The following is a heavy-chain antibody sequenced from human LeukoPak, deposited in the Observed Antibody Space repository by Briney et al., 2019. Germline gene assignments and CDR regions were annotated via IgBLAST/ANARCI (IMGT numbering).Heavy chain of an antibody. CDR2: IYTSGST. CDR1: GGSISSYY. Sequence: SETLSLTCTVSGGSISSYYWSWIRQPAGKGLEWIGRIYTSGSTNYNPSLKSRVTMSVDTSKNQFSLKLSSVTAADTAVDYCARSGIAAAAGWFDPWGQGTLVTVSS. CDR3: ARSGIAAAAGWFDP. J-gene: IGHJ5*02. V-gene: IGHV4-4*07. D-gene: IGHD6-13*01.